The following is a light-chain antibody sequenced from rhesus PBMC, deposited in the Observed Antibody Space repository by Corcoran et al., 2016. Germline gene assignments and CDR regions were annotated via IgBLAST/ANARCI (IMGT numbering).Light chain of an antibody. CDR3: QHGYGVLVS. J-gene: IGKJ2*01. CDR1: QAISNN. Sequence: DIQVTQSPSSLSASVGDTVTITCQASQAISNNLAWYQQKPGNVPKLLSYAASTLQTGVPSRFSGSGSGTDFTLTISSLQPEDFATYYCQHGYGVLVSFGQGTKVEIK. CDR2: AAS. V-gene: IGKV1-25*02.